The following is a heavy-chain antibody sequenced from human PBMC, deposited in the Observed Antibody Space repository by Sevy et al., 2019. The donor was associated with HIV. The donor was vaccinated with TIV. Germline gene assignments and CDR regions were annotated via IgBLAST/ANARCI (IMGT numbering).Heavy chain of an antibody. CDR1: GYTFTSYY. J-gene: IGHJ3*02. CDR3: ARDYLWFGEGGAFDI. Sequence: ASVKVSCKASGYTFTSYYMHWVRQAPGQGLEWMGIINPSGGSTSYAQKFQGRVTMTRDTSTITVYMELGSLRSEDTAVYYCARDYLWFGEGGAFDIWGQGTMVTVSS. V-gene: IGHV1-46*01. D-gene: IGHD3-10*01. CDR2: INPSGGST.